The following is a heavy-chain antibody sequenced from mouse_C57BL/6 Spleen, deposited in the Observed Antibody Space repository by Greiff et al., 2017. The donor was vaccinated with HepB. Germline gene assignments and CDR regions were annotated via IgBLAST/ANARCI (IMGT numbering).Heavy chain of an antibody. CDR3: ARYYRATRCFDY. CDR1: GYPFTSYW. Sequence: QVQLQQSGAELVMPGASVKLSCKASGYPFTSYWMHWVKQRPGQGLEWIGEIDPSDSYTNYNQKFKGKSTLTVDKSSSTAYMRISSLTSEDSAVYYGARYYRATRCFDYRGQGTPLTVSS. J-gene: IGHJ2*01. D-gene: IGHD6-1*01. V-gene: IGHV1-69*01. CDR2: IDPSDSYT.